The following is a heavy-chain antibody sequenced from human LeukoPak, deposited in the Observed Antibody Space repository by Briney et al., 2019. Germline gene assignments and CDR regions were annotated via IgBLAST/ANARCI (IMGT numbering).Heavy chain of an antibody. D-gene: IGHD3-10*01. CDR2: ISGSGGST. V-gene: IGHV3-23*01. CDR3: AKALLWFGGAPGDAFDI. CDR1: GFTFSSYG. J-gene: IGHJ3*02. Sequence: GGSLRLSCAASGFTFSSYGMSWVRQAPGKGLEWVSAISGSGGSTYYADSVKGRFTISRDNSKNTLYLQMNSLRAEDAAVYYCAKALLWFGGAPGDAFDIWGQGTMVTVSS.